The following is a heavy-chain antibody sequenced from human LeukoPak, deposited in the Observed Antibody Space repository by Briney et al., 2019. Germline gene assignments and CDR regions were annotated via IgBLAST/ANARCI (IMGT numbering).Heavy chain of an antibody. V-gene: IGHV3-7*05. D-gene: IGHD1-20*01. CDR2: IKQDGSEK. CDR3: ARASRYNWNDVTTFDY. Sequence: PGGSLRLSCAASGFTFSRFWMSWVRQAPGKGLEWVANIKQDGSEKYDVDSVKGRFTISRDNAKTSLYLQMNSLRAEDTAVYYCARASRYNWNDVTTFDYWGQGTLVTVAS. CDR1: GFTFSRFW. J-gene: IGHJ4*02.